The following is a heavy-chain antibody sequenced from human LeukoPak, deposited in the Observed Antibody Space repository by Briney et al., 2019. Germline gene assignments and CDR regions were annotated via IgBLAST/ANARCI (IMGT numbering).Heavy chain of an antibody. Sequence: SETLSLTCTVSGGSINSYYWGWIRQPPGNRLEWIGYIYYSGSTNYNPSLKSRVTISLDTSKNQFSLNLRSVTAADTAVYYCARGTTKGYYYDTSGYYVKWGQGTLVTVSS. J-gene: IGHJ4*02. V-gene: IGHV4-59*01. CDR3: ARGTTKGYYYDTSGYYVK. CDR1: GGSINSYY. D-gene: IGHD3-22*01. CDR2: IYYSGST.